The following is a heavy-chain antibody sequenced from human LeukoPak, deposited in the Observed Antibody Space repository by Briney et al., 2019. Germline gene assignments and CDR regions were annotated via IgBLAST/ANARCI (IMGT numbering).Heavy chain of an antibody. CDR1: GCTFTSYD. CDR2: MNPNSGNT. Sequence: ASVKVSCKASGCTFTSYDINWVRQATGQGLEWMGWMNPNSGNTGYAQKFQGRVTMTRNTSISTAYMELSSLRSEDTAVYYCARATKLVGATSGRWFDPWGQGTLVTVSS. D-gene: IGHD1-26*01. CDR3: ARATKLVGATSGRWFDP. V-gene: IGHV1-8*01. J-gene: IGHJ5*02.